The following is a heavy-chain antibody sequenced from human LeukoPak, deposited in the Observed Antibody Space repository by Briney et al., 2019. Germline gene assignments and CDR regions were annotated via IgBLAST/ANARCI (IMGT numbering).Heavy chain of an antibody. CDR1: GGSFSGYY. Sequence: SETLSLTCAVYGGSFSGYYWSWIRQPPGKGLEWIGEINHSGSTNYNPSLKSRVTISVDTSKNQFSLKLSSVTAADTAVYYCARGSQWLPRYYFDYWGQGTLVTVSS. J-gene: IGHJ4*02. V-gene: IGHV4-34*09. CDR3: ARGSQWLPRYYFDY. D-gene: IGHD6-19*01. CDR2: INHSGST.